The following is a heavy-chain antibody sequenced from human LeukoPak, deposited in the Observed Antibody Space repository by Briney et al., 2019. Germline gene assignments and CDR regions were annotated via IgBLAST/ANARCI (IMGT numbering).Heavy chain of an antibody. V-gene: IGHV3-23*01. D-gene: IGHD3-22*01. Sequence: PGGSLRLSCAASGFTFSNYAMSWVRQAPGKGLEWVSAISGSGGSTYYADSVKGRFTISRDNSKNTLYLQMNSLRAEDTAIYYCAKDGYYFDSSGYYNYWGQGTLVTVSS. CDR2: ISGSGGST. CDR3: AKDGYYFDSSGYYNY. CDR1: GFTFSNYA. J-gene: IGHJ4*02.